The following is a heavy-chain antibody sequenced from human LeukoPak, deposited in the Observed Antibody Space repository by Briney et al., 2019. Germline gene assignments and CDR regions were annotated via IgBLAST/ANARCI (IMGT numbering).Heavy chain of an antibody. CDR1: GGSLSGYY. D-gene: IGHD3-3*01. V-gene: IGHV4-34*01. CDR3: ASGQYYDLWSGYYVD. J-gene: IGHJ4*02. CDR2: INHSGST. Sequence: PSETLSLTCAVYGGSLSGYYWSWIRQPPGKGLEWIGEINHSGSTNYNPSLESRVTISVDTSKNHFSLKLSSVTAADTAVYYCASGQYYDLWSGYYVDWGQGTLVTVSA.